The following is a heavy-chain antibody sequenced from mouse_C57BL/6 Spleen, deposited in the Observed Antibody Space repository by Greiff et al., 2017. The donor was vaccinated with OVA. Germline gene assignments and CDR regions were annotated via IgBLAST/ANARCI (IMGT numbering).Heavy chain of an antibody. CDR3: AREGNYYGSSYNWYFDV. J-gene: IGHJ1*03. V-gene: IGHV1-26*01. CDR1: GYTFTDYY. D-gene: IGHD1-1*01. CDR2: INPNNGGT. Sequence: VQLQQSGPELVKPGASVKISCKASGYTFTDYYMNWVKQSHGKSLEWIGDINPNNGGTSYNQKFKGKATLTVDKSSSTAYMELRSLTSEDSAVYYCAREGNYYGSSYNWYFDVWGTGTTVTVSS.